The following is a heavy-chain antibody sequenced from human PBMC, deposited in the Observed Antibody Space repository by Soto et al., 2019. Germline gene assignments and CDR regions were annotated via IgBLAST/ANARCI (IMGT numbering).Heavy chain of an antibody. CDR3: ARGYFDSGHGYDL. Sequence: GESLKISCKGPGHLFNNHWIGWVRQTPGKGLEWMGLIFTRDSETKTSPSFQGHVSFSVDNSINTVYLQWTSLKTTDTGIYFCARGYFDSGHGYDLWGQGTLVAVSS. J-gene: IGHJ5*02. D-gene: IGHD3-10*01. CDR2: IFTRDSET. V-gene: IGHV5-51*01. CDR1: GHLFNNHW.